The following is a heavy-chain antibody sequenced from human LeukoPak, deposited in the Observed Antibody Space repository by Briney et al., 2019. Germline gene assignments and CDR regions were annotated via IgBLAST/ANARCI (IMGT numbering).Heavy chain of an antibody. D-gene: IGHD3-16*01. Sequence: GGSLRLSCAASGFTFSRFWMTWVCQAPGKGLEWLAYIKQDEDEFSYGASVKGRFTISRDNVNNLLFLTMTRLRGEDTALYYCGTRMGTLGLSNFRESREPVYYSMDLWGKGTAVTVSS. J-gene: IGHJ6*03. V-gene: IGHV3-7*01. CDR1: GFTFSRFW. CDR2: IKQDEDEF. CDR3: GTRMGTLGLSNFRESREPVYYSMDL.